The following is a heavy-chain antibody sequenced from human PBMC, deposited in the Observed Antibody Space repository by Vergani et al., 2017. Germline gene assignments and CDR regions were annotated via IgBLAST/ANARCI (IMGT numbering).Heavy chain of an antibody. J-gene: IGHJ6*02. D-gene: IGHD6-19*01. V-gene: IGHV3-15*01. CDR2: IRPKTDGETT. Sequence: EVQPVESGGGLVKPGGSLRLSCTTSGFTFSSAWMSWVRQAPGKGLEWVARIRPKTDGETTDYAAPVKGRFTISRDNAKNSLYLQMNSLRAEDTAVYYCAREGSSGWFLYDYYYGMDVWGQGTTVTVSS. CDR3: AREGSSGWFLYDYYYGMDV. CDR1: GFTFSSAW.